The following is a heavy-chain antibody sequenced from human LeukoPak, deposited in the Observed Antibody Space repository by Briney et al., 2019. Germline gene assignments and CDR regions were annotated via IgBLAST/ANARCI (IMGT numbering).Heavy chain of an antibody. CDR2: ISSSSSTI. CDR3: ATESGSYSGTCFDY. Sequence: GGSLRPSCAASGITFSNYNMNWVRQAPGKGLQWVSYISSSSSTIYYADSVKDRFTISRDNAKNTLYLQMNSLRAEDTAVYYCATESGSYSGTCFDYWGQGTLVTVSS. D-gene: IGHD1-26*01. J-gene: IGHJ4*02. CDR1: GITFSNYN. V-gene: IGHV3-48*01.